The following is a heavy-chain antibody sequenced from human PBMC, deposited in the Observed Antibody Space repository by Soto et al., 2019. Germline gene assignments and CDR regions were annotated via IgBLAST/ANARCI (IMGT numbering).Heavy chain of an antibody. CDR2: ISSSSSTI. V-gene: IGHV3-48*01. J-gene: IGHJ6*03. CDR3: ARDNAVGYQNYYYYMDV. CDR1: GFTFSSYI. Sequence: GGSLRLSCAASGFTFSSYIMNWVRQAPGKGLEWVSYISSSSSTIYYADSVKGRFTISRDNAKNSLYLQMNSLRAEDTAVYYCARDNAVGYQNYYYYMDVWGKGTTVTVSS. D-gene: IGHD2-2*01.